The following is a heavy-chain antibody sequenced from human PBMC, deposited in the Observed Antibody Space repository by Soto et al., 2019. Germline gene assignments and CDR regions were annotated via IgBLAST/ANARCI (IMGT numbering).Heavy chain of an antibody. Sequence: PSETLSLTCSVSGDSINSRDWSWIRQPPGKGLEWIGYIDYVGSTNYNPSFKSRVTISVDTSKNQFSLQLSSVTAADTAVYYCANTDSSGYDNFDYWGQGTLVTVSS. V-gene: IGHV4-59*11. CDR1: GDSINSRD. CDR3: ANTDSSGYDNFDY. CDR2: IDYVGST. D-gene: IGHD3-22*01. J-gene: IGHJ4*02.